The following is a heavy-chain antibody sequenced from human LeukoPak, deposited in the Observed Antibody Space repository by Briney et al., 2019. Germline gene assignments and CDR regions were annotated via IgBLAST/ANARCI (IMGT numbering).Heavy chain of an antibody. Sequence: PSQTLTLTCTVAGGSISSGGYYWSWIRQPPGKGLEWIGYIYHTGSTYYNPSLKSRVTISVDTSKNQFSLKLSSVTAADTAVYYCARTYGSGPAEYFQHWGQGTLVTVSS. J-gene: IGHJ1*01. CDR2: IYHTGST. D-gene: IGHD3-10*01. CDR1: GGSISSGGYY. V-gene: IGHV4-30-2*05. CDR3: ARTYGSGPAEYFQH.